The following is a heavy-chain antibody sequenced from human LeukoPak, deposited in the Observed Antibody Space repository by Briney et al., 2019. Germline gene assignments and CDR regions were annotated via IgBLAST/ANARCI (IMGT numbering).Heavy chain of an antibody. D-gene: IGHD5-18*01. CDR3: ARHLYSYGKSYFDY. CDR2: IYYTGST. V-gene: IGHV4-39*01. CDR1: GGSISSSGYY. Sequence: SETLPLTCSVSGGSISSSGYYWGWIRQPPGKGLEWTASIYYTGSTYDNPSLKSRVTISVDTSKNQFSLKLSSVTAADTAVYYCARHLYSYGKSYFDYWGQGTLVTVSS. J-gene: IGHJ4*02.